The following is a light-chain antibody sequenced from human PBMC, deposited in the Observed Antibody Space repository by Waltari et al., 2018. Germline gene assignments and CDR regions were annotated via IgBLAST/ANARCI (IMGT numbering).Light chain of an antibody. CDR1: SSTIGSNY. CDR2: RNN. Sequence: QSVLTQPPSASGTPGQRVTISCSGSSSTIGSNYIYWYQQFPGTAPKLLIYRNNQRPSGVPDRFSGSKSGTSASLTISGLRSEDEANDYCAAWDDALNGFQVVFGGGTKLTVL. J-gene: IGLJ2*01. V-gene: IGLV1-47*01. CDR3: AAWDDALNGFQVV.